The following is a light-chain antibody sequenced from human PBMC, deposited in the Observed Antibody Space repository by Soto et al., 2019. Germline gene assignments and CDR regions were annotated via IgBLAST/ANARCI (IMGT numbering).Light chain of an antibody. CDR3: ATWDDRLSVVL. J-gene: IGLJ2*01. CDR2: RNN. V-gene: IGLV1-47*01. Sequence: QSVLTQPPSTSGTPGERVTISCSGGRSNIGSNYVYWYQHLPGTTPKLLIYRNNRRPSGVPDRLSGSKSGTSASLAISGLRSEDEGDYYCATWDDRLSVVLFGGGTQLTVL. CDR1: RSNIGSNY.